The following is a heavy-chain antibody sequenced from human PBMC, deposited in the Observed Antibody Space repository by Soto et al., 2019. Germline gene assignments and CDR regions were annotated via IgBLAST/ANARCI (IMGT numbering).Heavy chain of an antibody. J-gene: IGHJ3*02. V-gene: IGHV1-69*13. CDR2: IIPIFGTA. CDR3: ARYCSGGSCYYSFDI. CDR1: GGTFSSYA. D-gene: IGHD2-15*01. Sequence: SVKVSCKASGGTFSSYAISWVRQAPGQGLEWMGGIIPIFGTANYAQKFQGRVTITADESTSTAYMELSSLRSEDTAVYYCARYCSGGSCYYSFDIWGQGTMVTVSS.